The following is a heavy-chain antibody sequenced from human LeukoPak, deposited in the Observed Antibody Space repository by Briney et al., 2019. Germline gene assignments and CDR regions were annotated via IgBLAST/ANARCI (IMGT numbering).Heavy chain of an antibody. CDR1: GYSFTSYG. D-gene: IGHD5-18*01. V-gene: IGHV1-18*01. Sequence: GESLKISCKGSGYSFTSYGISWVRQAPGQGLEWMGWISAYNGNTNYAQKLQGRVTMTTDTSTSTAYMELRSLRSDDTAVYYCARINAGRAMETNPYYWGQGTLVTVSS. CDR2: ISAYNGNT. CDR3: ARINAGRAMETNPYY. J-gene: IGHJ4*02.